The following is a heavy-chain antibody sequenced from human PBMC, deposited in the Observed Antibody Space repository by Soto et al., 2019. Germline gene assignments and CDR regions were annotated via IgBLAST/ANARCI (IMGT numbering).Heavy chain of an antibody. D-gene: IGHD6-6*01. V-gene: IGHV3-30*18. CDR3: AKDRIAVRSAYYYGLDV. Sequence: VQLVESGGGVVQPGRSLRLSCAASGFTFSSYGMHWVRQAPGKGLEWVAVISYDGSNKYYVDSVKGRFTISRDNSKNTLYLQMNSLRAEDTAVYYCAKDRIAVRSAYYYGLDVWGQGTTVTVSS. J-gene: IGHJ6*02. CDR1: GFTFSSYG. CDR2: ISYDGSNK.